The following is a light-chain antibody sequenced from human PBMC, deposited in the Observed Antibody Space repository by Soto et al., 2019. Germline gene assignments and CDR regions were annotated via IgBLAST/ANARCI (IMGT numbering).Light chain of an antibody. CDR2: RNN. CDR3: AAWDDSLNGVV. Sequence: QLVLTQPPSASGTPGQRVTISCSGRSSNIGSNTVNWYQQLPGTAPKLLIHRNNQRPSGVPDRFSGSKSGTSASLAISGRQSEDEADYYCAAWDDSLNGVVFGGGTKLT. CDR1: SSNIGSNT. J-gene: IGLJ2*01. V-gene: IGLV1-44*01.